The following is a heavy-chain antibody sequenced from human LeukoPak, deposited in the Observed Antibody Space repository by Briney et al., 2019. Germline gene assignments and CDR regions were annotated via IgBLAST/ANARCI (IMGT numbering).Heavy chain of an antibody. CDR1: GFTFSGYA. V-gene: IGHV3-23*01. J-gene: IGHJ6*03. CDR3: ARDCSGGSCYPRTYMDV. CDR2: IRYSGAST. Sequence: GGSLRLSCAASGFTFSGYAMSWVRQAPGKGLEWVSAIRYSGASTYYADSVKGRFTISRDNSKNTLYLQMNTLRAEDTAVYYCARDCSGGSCYPRTYMDVWGKGTTVTVSS. D-gene: IGHD2-15*01.